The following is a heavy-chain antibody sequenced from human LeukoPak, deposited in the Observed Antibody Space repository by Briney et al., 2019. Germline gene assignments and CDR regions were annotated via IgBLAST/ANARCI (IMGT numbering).Heavy chain of an antibody. D-gene: IGHD2-21*01. Sequence: GGSLTLSCVASGFSFSVSDMHWVRQAPGKGLEWVSVIYSGGSTYQADSAKGRFTISRDNSKNTLYLQMNSLRAEDTAVYYCARVVPSYYFDYWGQGTLVTVSS. V-gene: IGHV3-53*01. CDR3: ARVVPSYYFDY. J-gene: IGHJ4*02. CDR2: IYSGGST. CDR1: GFSFSVSD.